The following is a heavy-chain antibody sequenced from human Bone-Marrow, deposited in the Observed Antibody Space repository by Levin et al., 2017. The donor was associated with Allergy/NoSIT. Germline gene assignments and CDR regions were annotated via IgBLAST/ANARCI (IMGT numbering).Heavy chain of an antibody. J-gene: IGHJ4*02. CDR1: GYTFTSYV. V-gene: IGHV1-18*01. CDR3: ARENYDSSGYYLHFDS. D-gene: IGHD3-22*01. CDR2: SSAYNGKT. Sequence: ASVKVSCEASGYTFTSYVISWVRQAPGQGPEWLGWSSAYNGKTKYTQNFQGRVTMTTDRSTSTAYMELRSLISDDTAVYYCARENYDSSGYYLHFDSWGQGTLVTVSS.